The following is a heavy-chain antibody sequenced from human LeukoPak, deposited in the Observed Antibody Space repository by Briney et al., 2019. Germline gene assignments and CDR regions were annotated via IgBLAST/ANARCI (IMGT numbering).Heavy chain of an antibody. Sequence: GGSLRLSCAASGFTFSSSGMSWVRQAPGKGLEWVSSISSSSSYIYYADSVKGRFTISRDNAKNSLYLQMSSLRAEDTAVYYCARLQDSYYNMDVWGKGTTVTVSS. J-gene: IGHJ6*03. CDR1: GFTFSSSG. V-gene: IGHV3-21*01. D-gene: IGHD4-11*01. CDR2: ISSSSSYI. CDR3: ARLQDSYYNMDV.